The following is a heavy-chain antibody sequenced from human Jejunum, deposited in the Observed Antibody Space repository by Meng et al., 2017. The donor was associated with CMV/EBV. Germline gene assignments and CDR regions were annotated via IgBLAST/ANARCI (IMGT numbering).Heavy chain of an antibody. V-gene: IGHV3-53*01. CDR1: GFSVRTDY. CDR3: ARFSIVGRTNAFDL. CDR2: IYIGSST. D-gene: IGHD1-26*01. J-gene: IGHJ3*01. Sequence: SGFSVRTDYMSWVRQAPGKGLEWVSSIYIGSSTDYADSVKGRFTISRDNPKNTLILQMNNLRAEDTALYYCARFSIVGRTNAFDLWGHGTRVTVSS.